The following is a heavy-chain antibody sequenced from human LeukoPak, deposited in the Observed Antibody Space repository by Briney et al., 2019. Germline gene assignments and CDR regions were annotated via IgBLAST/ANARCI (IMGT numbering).Heavy chain of an antibody. V-gene: IGHV4-39*01. J-gene: IGHJ4*02. D-gene: IGHD4-17*01. CDR1: GGSISSSSYY. CDR2: MYYSGST. CDR3: ARLDGDHFDY. Sequence: PSETLSLTCTVSGGSISSSSYYWGWIRQPPGKGLDWIGSMYYSGSTYDNPSLKRRVTISVDTSKNQFSLKLSSVTAADTGVYYCARLDGDHFDYLGQGTLGTVSS.